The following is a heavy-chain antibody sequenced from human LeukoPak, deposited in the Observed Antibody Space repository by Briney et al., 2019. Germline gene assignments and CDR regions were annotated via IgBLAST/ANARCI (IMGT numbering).Heavy chain of an antibody. V-gene: IGHV4-34*01. Sequence: SETLSLTCAVYGGSFSGYYWSWIRQPPGKGLEWIGETNHSGSTNYNPSLKSRVTISVDTSKNQFSLKLSSVTAADTAVYYCARRSISYYYYYMDVWGKGTTVTVSS. CDR3: ARRSISYYYYYMDV. D-gene: IGHD6-13*01. CDR1: GGSFSGYY. J-gene: IGHJ6*03. CDR2: TNHSGST.